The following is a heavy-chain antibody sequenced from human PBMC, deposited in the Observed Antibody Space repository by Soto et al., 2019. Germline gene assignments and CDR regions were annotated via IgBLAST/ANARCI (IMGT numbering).Heavy chain of an antibody. CDR2: INAGNGNT. CDR3: ARASPPGDY. J-gene: IGHJ4*02. CDR1: GYTFTSYA. V-gene: IGHV1-3*01. Sequence: QVQLVQSGAEVKKPGASVKVSCKASGYTFTSYAMHWVRQAPGQRLEWMGWINAGNGNTKYSQKFQGRVTITRDKSASTSDMELSSLRSEDTAVYYCARASPPGDYWGQGTLVTVSS.